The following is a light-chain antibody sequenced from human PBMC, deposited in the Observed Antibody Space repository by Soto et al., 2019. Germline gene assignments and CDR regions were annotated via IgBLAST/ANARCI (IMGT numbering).Light chain of an antibody. CDR3: QSYDSSLSALV. CDR2: SNN. V-gene: IGLV1-44*01. CDR1: SSNIGSNT. J-gene: IGLJ2*01. Sequence: QSVLTQPPSASGTPGQRVTISCSGSSSNIGSNTVNWYQQLPGTAPKLLIYSNNQRPSGVPDRFSGSKSGTSASLAISGLQAEDEADYYCQSYDSSLSALVFGGGTKVTVL.